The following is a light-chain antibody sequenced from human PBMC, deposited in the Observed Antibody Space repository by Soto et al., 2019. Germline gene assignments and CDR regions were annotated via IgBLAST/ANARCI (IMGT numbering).Light chain of an antibody. CDR1: QSISSY. J-gene: IGKJ2*01. CDR2: AAS. Sequence: GDRVTITCRASQSISSYVNWYQQKSGQAPKLLIYAASSLRSGVPSRFSGTGSGTDFTLTITSLQPEDFASYHCQQSYSTPPTFGQGTKVHIK. CDR3: QQSYSTPPT. V-gene: IGKV1-39*01.